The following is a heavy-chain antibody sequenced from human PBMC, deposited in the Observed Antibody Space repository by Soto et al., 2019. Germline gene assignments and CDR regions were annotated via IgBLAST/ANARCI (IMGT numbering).Heavy chain of an antibody. D-gene: IGHD3-3*01. CDR1: GYTFTSYG. Sequence: GASVKVSCKASGYTFTSYGISWVRQAPGQGLEWMGWISAYNGNTNYAQKLQGRVTMTTDTSTSTAYMELRSLRSDDTAVYYCARDPVVFFGVVTLYNWFDPWGQGTLVTVSS. V-gene: IGHV1-18*01. J-gene: IGHJ5*02. CDR3: ARDPVVFFGVVTLYNWFDP. CDR2: ISAYNGNT.